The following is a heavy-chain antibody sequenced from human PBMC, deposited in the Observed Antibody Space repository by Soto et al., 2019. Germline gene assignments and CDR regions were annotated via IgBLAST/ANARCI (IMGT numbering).Heavy chain of an antibody. D-gene: IGHD2-21*02. Sequence: QVQLVESGGGVVQPGRSLRLSCAASGFTSSSDGMHWVRQAPGQGLEWLAVIWSEGSNKYYADSVKGRFTISRDNSKNTLHLPMNSLRAEDTAVYYCARDRPPYCSGDCSWNYCGQATLVTVSS. CDR2: IWSEGSNK. CDR3: ARDRPPYCSGDCSWNY. CDR1: GFTSSSDG. V-gene: IGHV3-33*01. J-gene: IGHJ4*02.